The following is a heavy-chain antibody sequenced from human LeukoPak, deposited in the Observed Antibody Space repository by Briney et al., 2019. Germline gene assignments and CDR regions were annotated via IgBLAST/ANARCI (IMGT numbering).Heavy chain of an antibody. D-gene: IGHD3-10*01. V-gene: IGHV7-4-1*02. CDR1: GYTFTSYA. J-gene: IGHJ6*03. CDR3: ARGVYGSGSYSHSPPLRYYYYYYMDV. Sequence: GASVKVSCKASGYTFTSYAMNWVRQAPGQGLERMGWINTNTGNPTYAQGFTGRFVFSLDTSVSTAYLQISSLKAEDTAVYYCARGVYGSGSYSHSPPLRYYYYYYMDVWGKGTTVTVSS. CDR2: INTNTGNP.